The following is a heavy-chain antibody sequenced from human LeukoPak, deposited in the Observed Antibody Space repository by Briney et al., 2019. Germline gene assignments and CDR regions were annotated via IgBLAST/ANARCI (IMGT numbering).Heavy chain of an antibody. V-gene: IGHV3-30*18. CDR3: AKGSGINHYHWIDP. J-gene: IGHJ5*02. Sequence: GGSLRLSCAASGFTFSNYGMHWVRQAPGKGLEWVAVISYDGINKYYADSVKGRFTISRDNSENTLYLQMDSLRAEDTALYYCAKGSGINHYHWIDPWGQGTLVTVSS. CDR1: GFTFSNYG. D-gene: IGHD1-14*01. CDR2: ISYDGINK.